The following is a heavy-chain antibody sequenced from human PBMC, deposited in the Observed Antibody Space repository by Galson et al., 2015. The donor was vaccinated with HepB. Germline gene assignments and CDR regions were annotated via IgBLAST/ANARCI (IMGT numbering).Heavy chain of an antibody. CDR2: INPSGGST. J-gene: IGHJ5*01. CDR3: ATSKRPEYSGGWRNNWFDS. D-gene: IGHD6-19*01. CDR1: GYTFTTYY. V-gene: IGHV1-46*01. Sequence: SVKVSCKASGYTFTTYYMHWVRQAPGHGLVWMGIINPSGGSTIYAQKFQGRVTMTRDTSTNTAYKALSILRSDDTAVYYCATSKRPEYSGGWRNNWFDSWGQGTLLTVSS.